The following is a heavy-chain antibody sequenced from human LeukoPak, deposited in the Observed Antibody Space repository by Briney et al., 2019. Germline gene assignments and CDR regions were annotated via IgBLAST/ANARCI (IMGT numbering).Heavy chain of an antibody. V-gene: IGHV3-30*02. D-gene: IGHD6-13*01. J-gene: IGHJ4*02. CDR3: AKDPGSSSWPNLDS. CDR2: IRYDGSNK. CDR1: GFTFSSYG. Sequence: PGGSLRLSCAASGFTFSSYGMHWVRQAPGKGLEWVAFIRYDGSNKYYADSVKGRFTISRDNSKNTLYLQMNSLRAEDTAVYYCAKDPGSSSWPNLDSWGQGTLVAVSS.